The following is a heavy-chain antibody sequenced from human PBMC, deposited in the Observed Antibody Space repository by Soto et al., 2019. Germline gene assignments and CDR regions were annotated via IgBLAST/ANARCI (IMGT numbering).Heavy chain of an antibody. Sequence: GGSLRLSCAASGFTVSSNYMSWVRQAPGKGLEWVSVIYSGGSTYYADSVKGRFTISRDNSKNTLYLQMNSLRAEDTAVYYCVRGLHLGELSEFDAFDIWGQGTMVTVSS. CDR1: GFTVSSNY. D-gene: IGHD3-16*02. V-gene: IGHV3-66*01. CDR2: IYSGGST. CDR3: VRGLHLGELSEFDAFDI. J-gene: IGHJ3*02.